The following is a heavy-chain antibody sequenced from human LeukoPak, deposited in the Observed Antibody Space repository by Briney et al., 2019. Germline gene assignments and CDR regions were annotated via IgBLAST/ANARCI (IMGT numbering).Heavy chain of an antibody. V-gene: IGHV4-4*02. Sequence: SETLSLTCAVSGGSISSDNWWSWVRQPPGKRLEWIGEIHHRGGTNYNPSLQSRVTISVDRSNNHFSLKLNSVTAADTAVYYCATHDFWSGFFQFWGQGVLVTVSS. D-gene: IGHD3-3*01. J-gene: IGHJ4*02. CDR3: ATHDFWSGFFQF. CDR2: IHHRGGT. CDR1: GGSISSDNW.